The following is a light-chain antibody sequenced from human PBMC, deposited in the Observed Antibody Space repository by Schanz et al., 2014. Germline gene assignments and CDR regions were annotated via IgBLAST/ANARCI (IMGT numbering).Light chain of an antibody. V-gene: IGLV2-14*01. CDR1: SSDVGGYNY. CDR3: SSFTSTTKLEV. J-gene: IGLJ3*02. CDR2: DVS. Sequence: QSALTQPASVSGSPGQSITISCTGTSSDVGGYNYVSWYQQHPGKAPKLMIYDVSNRPSGVSNRFSGSKSGNTASLTISGLQAEDEADYYCSSFTSTTKLEVFGGGTKLTVL.